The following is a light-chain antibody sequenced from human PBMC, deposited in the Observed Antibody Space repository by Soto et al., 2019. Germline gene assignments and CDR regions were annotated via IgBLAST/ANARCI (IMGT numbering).Light chain of an antibody. J-gene: IGLJ2*01. CDR1: SSDVGAYNY. CDR3: SSYTSSTPVV. V-gene: IGLV2-14*01. Sequence: QSVLTQPASVSGSPGQSITISCTGTSSDVGAYNYVSWYQQHPGKAPKLMIYDVSNRPSGVSNRFSGSKSGNAASLIISGLQAEDEADYYCSSYTSSTPVVFGGGTKLTVL. CDR2: DVS.